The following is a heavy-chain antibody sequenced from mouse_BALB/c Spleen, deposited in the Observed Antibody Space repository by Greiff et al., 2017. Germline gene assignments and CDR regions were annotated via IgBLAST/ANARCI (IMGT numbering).Heavy chain of an antibody. CDR2: ICGDGST. D-gene: IGHD5-1*01. J-gene: IGHJ2*01. CDR3: AKDFVYH. Sequence: VQLMESGPGLVAPSQCLSITCAVSGFSFTSYGVSWVRQPPGKGLEWLGVICGDGSTNYHSALISRQSINKDNSMSHVFLKLNSLQTDDTATYYCAKDFVYHWGQGTTLTVSS. CDR1: GFSFTSYG. V-gene: IGHV2-3*01.